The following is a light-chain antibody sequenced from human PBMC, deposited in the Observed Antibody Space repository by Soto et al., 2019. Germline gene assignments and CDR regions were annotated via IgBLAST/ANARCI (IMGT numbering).Light chain of an antibody. V-gene: IGKV1-33*01. Sequence: DIRMTQSPSSLSASVGDRVSITCQARHDISTFLNWYQQKPGEAPNILIYDASSLATGVTSRFSGGGSGTDFNLTINSLHPEDFATYFCQQYDDLPITFGPGTKVDVK. CDR3: QQYDDLPIT. CDR2: DAS. J-gene: IGKJ3*01. CDR1: HDISTF.